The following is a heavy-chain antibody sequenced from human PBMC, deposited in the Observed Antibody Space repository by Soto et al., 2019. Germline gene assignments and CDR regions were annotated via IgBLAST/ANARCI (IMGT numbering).Heavy chain of an antibody. J-gene: IGHJ4*02. CDR1: GNSFTSCF. Sequence: DSLKVTQKCSGNSFTSCFIGWVLQMPWKGLEWMGIIYPGDSDTRYSQSFQGQVTISADKSISTAYLQMNSLTADDTAVYHCAKETTTGGWFNPFDSWGQGALVTVSS. V-gene: IGHV5-51*01. CDR2: IYPGDSDT. D-gene: IGHD6-19*01. CDR3: AKETTTGGWFNPFDS.